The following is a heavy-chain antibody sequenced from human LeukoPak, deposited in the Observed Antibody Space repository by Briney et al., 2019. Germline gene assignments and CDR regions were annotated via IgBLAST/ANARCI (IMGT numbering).Heavy chain of an antibody. CDR2: IYTSGST. D-gene: IGHD1-26*01. CDR3: ARGGSPVGATNDY. CDR1: GGSISSGSYY. V-gene: IGHV4-61*02. Sequence: SETLSLTCTVSGGSISSGSYYWRWIRQPAGKGLEWIGRIYTSGSTYYNPSLKSRVTISVDTSKNQFSLKLSSVTAADTAVYYCARGGSPVGATNDYWGQGTLVTVSS. J-gene: IGHJ4*02.